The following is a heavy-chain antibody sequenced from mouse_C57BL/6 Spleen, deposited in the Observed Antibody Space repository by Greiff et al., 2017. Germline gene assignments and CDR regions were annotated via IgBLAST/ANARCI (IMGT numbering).Heavy chain of an antibody. CDR3: ARGGRITTGAWFAY. V-gene: IGHV1-81*01. D-gene: IGHD1-1*01. CDR2: IYPRSGNT. J-gene: IGHJ3*01. Sequence: QVQLQQSGAELARPGASVKLSCKASGYTFTSYGISWVKQRTGQGLEWIGEIYPRSGNTYYNEKFKGKATLTADKSSSTAYMELRILTSEDAAVYFCARGGRITTGAWFAYWGQGTLVTVSA. CDR1: GYTFTSYG.